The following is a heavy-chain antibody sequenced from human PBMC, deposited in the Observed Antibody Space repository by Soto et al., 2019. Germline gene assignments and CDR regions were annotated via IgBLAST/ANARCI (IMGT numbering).Heavy chain of an antibody. Sequence: SETLSLTCAVSGGSISSGGYSWSWIRQPPGKGLEWIGDIYHSGSTYYNPSLKSRATISVDTSNNLLFLRLTSVTAADTAVYYCARDGRAVAGTAPNAFDIWGQATMVTVSS. V-gene: IGHV4-30-2*01. D-gene: IGHD6-19*01. J-gene: IGHJ3*02. CDR2: IYHSGST. CDR3: ARDGRAVAGTAPNAFDI. CDR1: GGSISSGGYS.